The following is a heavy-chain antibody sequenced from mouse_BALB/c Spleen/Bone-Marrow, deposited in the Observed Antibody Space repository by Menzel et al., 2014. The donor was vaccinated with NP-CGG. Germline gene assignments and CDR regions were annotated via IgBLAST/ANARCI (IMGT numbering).Heavy chain of an antibody. J-gene: IGHJ2*01. D-gene: IGHD1-1*01. CDR1: GLDFSRYW. CDR3: ARPDYYGYLNY. CDR2: INPDSRTI. Sequence: EVQGVESGGGLVQPGGSLKLACAASGLDFSRYWMSWVRQAPGKGLEWIGEINPDSRTINYTPSLKDKFIISRDSAKNTLYLRLNKVRSEDTALYYCARPDYYGYLNYWGQGTTLTVSS. V-gene: IGHV4-1*02.